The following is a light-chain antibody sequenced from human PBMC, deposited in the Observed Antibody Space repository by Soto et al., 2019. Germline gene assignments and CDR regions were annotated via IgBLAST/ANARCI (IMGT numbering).Light chain of an antibody. CDR1: SSNIGSNY. V-gene: IGLV1-47*01. CDR2: RNN. Sequence: QSVLTQPPSASGTPGQRVTISCSGSSSNIGSNYVYWYQQLPGTAPKLLIYRNNQRPSGVPDRFSGSKSGTSASLAISGLRSEYEDDYYCAAWDDSLSGPDVVFGGGTKLTVL. CDR3: AAWDDSLSGPDVV. J-gene: IGLJ2*01.